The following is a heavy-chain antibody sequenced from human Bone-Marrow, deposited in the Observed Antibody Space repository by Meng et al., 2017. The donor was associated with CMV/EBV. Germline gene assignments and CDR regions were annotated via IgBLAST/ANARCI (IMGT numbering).Heavy chain of an antibody. D-gene: IGHD1-1*01. CDR2: INPNSGGT. Sequence: ASVKVSCKASGGTFSSYAISWVRQAPGQGLEWMGWINPNSGGTNYAQKFQGRVTMTRDTSISTAYMELNRLKSDDTAVYYCAKTHGVNWNAFDIWGQGTRVTGSS. V-gene: IGHV1-2*02. CDR3: AKTHGVNWNAFDI. CDR1: GGTFSSYA. J-gene: IGHJ3*02.